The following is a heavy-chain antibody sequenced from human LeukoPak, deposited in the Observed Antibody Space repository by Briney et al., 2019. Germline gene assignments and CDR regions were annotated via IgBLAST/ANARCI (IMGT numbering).Heavy chain of an antibody. CDR1: GGSISSSSYY. Sequence: PSETLSLTCTVSGGSISSSSYYWGWIRQPPGKGLEWIGSIYYSGSTYYNPSLKSRVTISVDTSKNQVSLKLSAVTAADTAVYYCAGCSGGNCYYIPSPLYFDYWGQGTLVTVSS. CDR3: AGCSGGNCYYIPSPLYFDY. D-gene: IGHD2-15*01. V-gene: IGHV4-39*07. J-gene: IGHJ4*02. CDR2: IYYSGST.